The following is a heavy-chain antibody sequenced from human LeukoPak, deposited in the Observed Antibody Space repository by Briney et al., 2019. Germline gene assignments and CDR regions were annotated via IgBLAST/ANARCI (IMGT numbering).Heavy chain of an antibody. J-gene: IGHJ4*02. CDR3: ARVSKDYDILTGYYNVVGIDY. CDR2: INTDGSST. CDR1: GFTFSSYW. V-gene: IGHV3-74*01. Sequence: PGGSLRLSCAASGFTFSSYWMHWVRQAPGKGLVWVSRINTDGSSTSYADSVKGRFTISRDNAKNTLYLQMNSLRAEDTAVYYCARVSKDYDILTGYYNVVGIDYWGQGTLVTVSS. D-gene: IGHD3-9*01.